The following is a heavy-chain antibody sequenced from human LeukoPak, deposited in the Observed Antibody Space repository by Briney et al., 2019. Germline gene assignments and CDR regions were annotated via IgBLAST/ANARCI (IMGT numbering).Heavy chain of an antibody. Sequence: SETLSLTCTVSGGSISSYYWSWIRQLPGKGLEWIGYIYTSGSTNYNPSLKSRVTISVDTSKNQFSLKLSSVTAADTAVYYCARLATVTRGLDYWGQGTLVTVSS. D-gene: IGHD4-17*01. CDR1: GGSISSYY. J-gene: IGHJ4*02. CDR2: IYTSGST. V-gene: IGHV4-4*09. CDR3: ARLATVTRGLDY.